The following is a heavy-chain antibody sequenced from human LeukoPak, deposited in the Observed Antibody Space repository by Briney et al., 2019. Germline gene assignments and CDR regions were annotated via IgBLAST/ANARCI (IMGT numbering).Heavy chain of an antibody. V-gene: IGHV3-64D*09. CDR3: VSSIVGATHAFDI. J-gene: IGHJ3*02. CDR1: GFTFSSYA. CDR2: ISSNGGST. D-gene: IGHD1-26*01. Sequence: GGSLRLSCAASGFTFSSYAMSWARQAPGKGLEWVSAISSNGGSTYYADSVKGRFTISRDNSKNTLYLQMSSLRAEDTAVYYCVSSIVGATHAFDIWGQGTMVTVSS.